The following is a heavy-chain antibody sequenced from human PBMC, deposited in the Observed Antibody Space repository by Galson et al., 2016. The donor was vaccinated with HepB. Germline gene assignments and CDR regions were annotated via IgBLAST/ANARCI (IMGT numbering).Heavy chain of an antibody. J-gene: IGHJ4*02. CDR1: GFTFSDAW. CDR3: TKDLRYFDWLLVLPHDR. D-gene: IGHD3-9*01. Sequence: SLRLSCAASGFTFSDAWMSWVRQAPGKGLEWVGRIKSETFGGTTDFAASVKGRFTISRDDSKNTLYLQMNSLKTEDTAVYYCTKDLRYFDWLLVLPHDRWGQGTLVTVSS. CDR2: IKSETFGGTT. V-gene: IGHV3-15*01.